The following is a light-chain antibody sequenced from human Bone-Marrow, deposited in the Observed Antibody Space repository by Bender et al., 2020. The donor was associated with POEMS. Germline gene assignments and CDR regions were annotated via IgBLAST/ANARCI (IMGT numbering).Light chain of an antibody. CDR3: QSYDSSLKTRI. CDR1: SSNTGTGYD. CDR2: ANS. Sequence: QSVLTQPPSVSGAPGQRVTISCTGSSSNTGTGYDVHWYQHLPGTAPKLLIYANSHRPSGVPDRFSGFKSGTSAYLDISGLQAEDEADYYCQSYDSSLKTRIFGGGTKLTV. J-gene: IGLJ2*01. V-gene: IGLV1-40*01.